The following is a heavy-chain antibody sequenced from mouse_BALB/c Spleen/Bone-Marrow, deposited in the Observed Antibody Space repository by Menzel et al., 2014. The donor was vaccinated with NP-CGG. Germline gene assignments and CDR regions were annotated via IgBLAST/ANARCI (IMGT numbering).Heavy chain of an antibody. CDR3: AQATATWFAY. D-gene: IGHD1-2*01. CDR2: ISYDGSN. CDR1: GYSITSGYY. Sequence: VQLQQSGPGLVKPSQSLSLTCSVTGYSITSGYYWNWIRQFPGNKLEWMGYISYDGSNNYNPSLKNRISITRGTSKNQFFLKLNSVTTEDAATYYCAQATATWFAYWGQGTLVTVSA. V-gene: IGHV3-6*02. J-gene: IGHJ3*01.